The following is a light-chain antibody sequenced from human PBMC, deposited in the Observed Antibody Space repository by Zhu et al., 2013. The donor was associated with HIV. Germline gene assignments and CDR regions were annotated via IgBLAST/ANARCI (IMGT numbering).Light chain of an antibody. J-gene: IGKJ1*01. CDR1: QSLRTTY. CDR3: QHYDNSPWT. V-gene: IGKV3-20*01. Sequence: EIVLTQSPGTLSLSPGERATLSCRASQSLRTTYLAWFQQKPGQAPRLLIYGASTRPAGIPDRFSGSGSGTDFTLTISRLEPEDFAVYYCQHYDNSPWTFGQGTKVEIK. CDR2: GAS.